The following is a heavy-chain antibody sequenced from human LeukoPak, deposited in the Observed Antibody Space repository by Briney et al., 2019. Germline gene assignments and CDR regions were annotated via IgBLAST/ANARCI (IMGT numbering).Heavy chain of an antibody. CDR1: GFTFSDYY. CDR3: ARGGGDYDAFDI. V-gene: IGHV3-11*06. Sequence: PGGSLRLSCAASGFTFSDYYMSWIRPAPGKGLEWVPYISSSSSYTNYADSVKGRFTISRDNAKNSLYLQMNSLRAEDTAVYYCARGGGDYDAFDIWGQGTMVTVSS. CDR2: ISSSSSYT. J-gene: IGHJ3*02. D-gene: IGHD4-17*01.